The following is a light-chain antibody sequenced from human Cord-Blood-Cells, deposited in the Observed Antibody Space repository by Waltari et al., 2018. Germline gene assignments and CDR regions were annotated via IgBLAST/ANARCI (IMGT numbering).Light chain of an antibody. J-gene: IGLJ3*02. CDR3: CSYAGSYTWV. CDR1: SSDVGGYNY. V-gene: IGLV2-11*01. Sequence: QSALTQPRPVSGSPGQSVTISCTGTSSDVGGYNYVSWYQQHPGNAPKLMIYDVSKRPSGVPDRFSGSKSGNTASLTISGLQAEDEADYYCCSYAGSYTWVFGGGTKLTVL. CDR2: DVS.